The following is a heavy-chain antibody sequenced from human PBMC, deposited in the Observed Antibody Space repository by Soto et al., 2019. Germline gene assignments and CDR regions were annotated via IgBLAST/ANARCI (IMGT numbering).Heavy chain of an antibody. Sequence: GGSLRLSCAASGFTFSSYSMNWVRQAPGKGLEWVSSISSSSSYIYYADSVKGRFTISRDNAKNSPYLQMNSLRAEDTAVYYCARGVRKTYYYDSSGYSPAAFDIWGQGTMVTVSS. CDR2: ISSSSSYI. CDR1: GFTFSSYS. J-gene: IGHJ3*02. CDR3: ARGVRKTYYYDSSGYSPAAFDI. D-gene: IGHD3-22*01. V-gene: IGHV3-21*01.